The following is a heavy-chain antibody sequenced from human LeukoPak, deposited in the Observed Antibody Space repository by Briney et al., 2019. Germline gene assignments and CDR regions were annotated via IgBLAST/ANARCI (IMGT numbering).Heavy chain of an antibody. J-gene: IGHJ4*02. V-gene: IGHV3-23*01. D-gene: IGHD3-10*01. CDR3: AKDKSYYYDSGSYGLDY. CDR1: GFTFSSYA. CDR2: ISGSGGST. Sequence: GGSLRLSCAASGFTFSSYAMSWVRQAPGKGLEWVSAISGSGGSTYYADSVKGRFTISRDNSKNTLYLQMDSLRAEDTAVYYCAKDKSYYYDSGSYGLDYWGQGTLVTVSS.